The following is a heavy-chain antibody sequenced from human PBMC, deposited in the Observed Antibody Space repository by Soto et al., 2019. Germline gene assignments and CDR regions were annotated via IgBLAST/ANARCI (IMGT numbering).Heavy chain of an antibody. Sequence: GASVKVSCKASGYTFTDYFIHWVRQVPGQGFEWMGWINPNSRGTNYAQKLQGRVTMTRDTSNSTAYMELRGLRSDDTAVYYCARVTLKAGNWFDPWGQGTLVTVSS. CDR1: GYTFTDYF. CDR3: ARVTLKAGNWFDP. CDR2: INPNSRGT. J-gene: IGHJ5*02. V-gene: IGHV1-2*02.